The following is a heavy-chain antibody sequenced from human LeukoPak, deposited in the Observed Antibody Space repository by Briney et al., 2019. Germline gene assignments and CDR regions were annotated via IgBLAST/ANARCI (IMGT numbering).Heavy chain of an antibody. V-gene: IGHV3-23*01. CDR2: ISGSGGSR. CDR3: AKEVGIRYFDWLLL. Sequence: GGSLRLSCAASGFTFSSYAMSWVRQAPGKGLEWVSAISGSGGSRHYADSVKGRFTISIDNSKNTLYLQMNSLRAEDTAVYYCAKEVGIRYFDWLLLWGQGTLVTVSS. CDR1: GFTFSSYA. D-gene: IGHD3-9*01. J-gene: IGHJ4*02.